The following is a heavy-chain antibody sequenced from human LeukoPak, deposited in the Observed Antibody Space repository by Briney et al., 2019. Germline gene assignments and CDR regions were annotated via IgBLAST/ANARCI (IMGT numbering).Heavy chain of an antibody. CDR1: GGSISSHY. CDR3: AREMGDFWSGSHNWFDP. D-gene: IGHD3-3*01. CDR2: IYYSGST. J-gene: IGHJ5*02. V-gene: IGHV4-59*11. Sequence: PSETLSLTCTVSGGSISSHYWSWIRQPPGKGLEWIGYIYYSGSTNYNPSLKSRVTISVDTSKNQFSLKLSSVTAADTAVYYCAREMGDFWSGSHNWFDPWGQGTLVTVSS.